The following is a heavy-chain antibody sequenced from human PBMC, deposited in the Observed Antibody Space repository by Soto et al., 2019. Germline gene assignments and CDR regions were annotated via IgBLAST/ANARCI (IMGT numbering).Heavy chain of an antibody. D-gene: IGHD3-10*01. J-gene: IGHJ4*02. CDR1: GGSVSSGSYY. V-gene: IGHV4-61*01. CDR3: VKDEFFWL. CDR2: IYYSGST. Sequence: SETLSLTCTVSGGSVSSGSYYWSWIRQPPGKGLEWIGYIYYSGSTNYNPSLKSRVTISVDTSKNTLSLQMSSLRGDDTAMYYWVKDEFFWLWAQGSQDTVS.